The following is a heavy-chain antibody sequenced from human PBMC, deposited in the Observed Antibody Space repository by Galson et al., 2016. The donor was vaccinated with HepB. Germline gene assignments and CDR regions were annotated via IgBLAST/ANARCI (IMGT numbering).Heavy chain of an antibody. CDR1: GGSLSGYY. Sequence: LSLTCAVYGGSLSGYYWSCIRQPPGKGLGWIGEINHSGSTNYNPSLKRRVTISVDTSKNQFSLKLSSVTAADTAVYYCARGNYSAFDIWGQGTMVTVSS. D-gene: IGHD2-21*01. CDR2: INHSGST. CDR3: ARGNYSAFDI. V-gene: IGHV4-34*01. J-gene: IGHJ3*02.